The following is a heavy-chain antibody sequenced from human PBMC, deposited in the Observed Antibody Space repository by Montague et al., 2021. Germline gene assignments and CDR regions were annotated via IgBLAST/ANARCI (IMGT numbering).Heavy chain of an antibody. CDR1: GFSFSSLW. V-gene: IGHV3-74*01. CDR3: VRDRPTAWFDS. CDR2: ITSDGSDT. D-gene: IGHD5-18*01. Sequence: SLSLSWAASGFSFSSLWMHWFRQAPGKGLVWVSQITSDGSDTNYADSVKGRFTISRDNAKSTLYLQMNSLRDEDTAVYYCVRDRPTAWFDSWGQGTLVTVPS. J-gene: IGHJ5*01.